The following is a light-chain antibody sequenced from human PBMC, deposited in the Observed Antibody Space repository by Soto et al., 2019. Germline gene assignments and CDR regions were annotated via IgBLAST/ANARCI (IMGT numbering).Light chain of an antibody. J-gene: IGKJ4*01. CDR1: QSISTY. Sequence: DIQMTQSPAYLSSSVGDRVTITWRASQSISTYLHWYQQKPGKAPNLLIYAASTLQSGVPSRFSGSGSGTDFTLTISSLQPEDFATYFCQHGYSTPLTFGGGTKVDIK. CDR2: AAS. CDR3: QHGYSTPLT. V-gene: IGKV1-39*01.